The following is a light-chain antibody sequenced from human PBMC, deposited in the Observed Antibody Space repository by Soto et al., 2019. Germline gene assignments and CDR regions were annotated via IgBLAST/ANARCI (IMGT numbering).Light chain of an antibody. Sequence: ETVLTQSPGTLSLSPGDRATLSCRASQSVSSSYLAWYQQKPGQAPRLLIYDASSRATGFPDRFSGSGSGTEFTLTISRLEPEDFAVYYCQQYGSSPWTFGQGTKVDIK. CDR2: DAS. CDR3: QQYGSSPWT. V-gene: IGKV3-20*01. J-gene: IGKJ1*01. CDR1: QSVSSSY.